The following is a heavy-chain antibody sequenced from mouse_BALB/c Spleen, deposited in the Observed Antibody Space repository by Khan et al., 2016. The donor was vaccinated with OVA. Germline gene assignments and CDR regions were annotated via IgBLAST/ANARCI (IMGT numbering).Heavy chain of an antibody. CDR2: ISYSGNT. J-gene: IGHJ2*01. CDR1: GYSFTTDDV. Sequence: VQLKQSGPGLVKPSQSLSLTCTVTGYSFTTDDVWNWIRQFPGNKLEWMGIISYSGNTKYKPSLKSRITITRNTSKNQFFLQMKSVTTEDTARYYCARVYGGDFDYWGQGTTLTVSS. D-gene: IGHD2-10*02. V-gene: IGHV3-2*02. CDR3: ARVYGGDFDY.